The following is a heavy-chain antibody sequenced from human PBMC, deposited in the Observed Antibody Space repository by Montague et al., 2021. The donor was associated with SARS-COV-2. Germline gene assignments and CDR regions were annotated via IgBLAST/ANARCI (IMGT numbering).Heavy chain of an antibody. V-gene: IGHV4-39*07. CDR2: IYYSGST. D-gene: IGHD2-21*02. CDR1: GGSISSSSYY. Sequence: SETLSLTCTVSGGSISSSSYYWGWIRQPPGKGLEWIGSIYYSGSTYYNPSLNSRVTISLDTSNNQFSLRLTSVTTSDTAVYYCARGRVTRAGFDYWGQGIRVIVSS. J-gene: IGHJ4*02. CDR3: ARGRVTRAGFDY.